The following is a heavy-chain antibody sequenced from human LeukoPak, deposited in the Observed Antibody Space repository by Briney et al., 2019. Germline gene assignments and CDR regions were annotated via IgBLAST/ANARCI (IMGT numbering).Heavy chain of an antibody. CDR1: GGSISSSNW. CDR3: ARDAISSSGTFDY. Sequence: TSETLSLTCAVSGGSISSSNWWSWVRQPPGKGLEWIGEIYHSGSTNYNPSLKSRVTISVDKSKNQFSLNLSSVTAADTAVYYCARDAISSSGTFDYWGQGTLVTVSS. D-gene: IGHD6-6*01. V-gene: IGHV4-4*02. J-gene: IGHJ4*02. CDR2: IYHSGST.